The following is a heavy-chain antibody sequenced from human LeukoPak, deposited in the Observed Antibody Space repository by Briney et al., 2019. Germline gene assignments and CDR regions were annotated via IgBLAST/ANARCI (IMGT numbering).Heavy chain of an antibody. CDR1: GFTFSSYA. CDR3: AKGSRGSCSRTYCYPFDY. V-gene: IGHV3-23*01. D-gene: IGHD2-2*01. CDR2: ISGSDAGT. Sequence: GGTLRLSCAASGFTFSSYAMSWVRQIPGKGLEWVSAISGSDAGTYYADSVKGRFTISRDNSKNTLYLQMNRLRAEDTAVYYCAKGSRGSCSRTYCYPFDYWGQGTLVTVSS. J-gene: IGHJ4*02.